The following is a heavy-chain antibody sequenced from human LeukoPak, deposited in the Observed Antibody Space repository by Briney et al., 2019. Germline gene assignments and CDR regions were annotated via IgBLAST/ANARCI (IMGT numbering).Heavy chain of an antibody. D-gene: IGHD5-18*01. V-gene: IGHV3-23*01. J-gene: IGHJ4*02. Sequence: GGSLRLSCAASGFTFSNYAMSWVRQAPGKGLEWVSGISGSGGSIYYADSVKGRFTISRDSSKNTLNLQMNSLRAEDTAVYYCAKHGDTAMWLDYWGQGTLVTVSS. CDR3: AKHGDTAMWLDY. CDR1: GFTFSNYA. CDR2: ISGSGGSI.